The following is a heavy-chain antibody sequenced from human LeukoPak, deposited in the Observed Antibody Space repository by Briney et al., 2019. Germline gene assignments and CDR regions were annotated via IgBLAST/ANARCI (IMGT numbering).Heavy chain of an antibody. CDR3: ATKPGYCSGGSCYQGPGYGMDV. V-gene: IGHV1-18*01. Sequence: ASVQVSCKASGYTFTSYGISWVRQAPGQGLEWMGWISAYNGNTNYAQKLQGRVTMTTDTSTSTAYMELRSLRSDDTAVYYCATKPGYCSGGSCYQGPGYGMDVWGQGTTVTVSS. D-gene: IGHD2-15*01. CDR2: ISAYNGNT. CDR1: GYTFTSYG. J-gene: IGHJ6*02.